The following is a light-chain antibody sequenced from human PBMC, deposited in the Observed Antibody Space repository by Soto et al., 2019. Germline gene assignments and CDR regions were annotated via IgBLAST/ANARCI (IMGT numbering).Light chain of an antibody. J-gene: IGLJ1*01. CDR2: EVS. CDR3: SSYTSSRTYV. Sequence: QSVLTQPASVSGSPGQSITISCTGTSSDVSAYNYVSWYQQHSGKAPKLMIYEVSNRPSGVPNRFSGSKSGDTASLTISGLQAEDEAIYYCSSYTSSRTYVFGTGTKLTVL. CDR1: SSDVSAYNY. V-gene: IGLV2-14*01.